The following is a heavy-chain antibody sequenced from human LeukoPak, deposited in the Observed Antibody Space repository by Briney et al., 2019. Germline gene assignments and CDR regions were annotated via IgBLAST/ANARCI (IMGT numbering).Heavy chain of an antibody. CDR1: GFTVSSNY. V-gene: IGHV3-33*08. D-gene: IGHD3-16*01. J-gene: IGHJ4*02. CDR2: IWYDGSNK. CDR3: ARDGSTWGVGKFLDY. Sequence: GSLRLSCAASGFTVSSNYMSWVRQAPGKGLEWVALIWYDGSNKYYADSVKGRFTISRDNSKNTLYLEMNSLRAEDTAVYYCARDGSTWGVGKFLDYWGQGTLVTVSS.